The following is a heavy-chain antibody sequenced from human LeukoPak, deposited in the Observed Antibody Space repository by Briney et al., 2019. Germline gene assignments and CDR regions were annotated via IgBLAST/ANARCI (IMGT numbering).Heavy chain of an antibody. Sequence: GGSLRLSCAASGFTFSSYWMSWVRQAPGKGPEWVANIKQDGSEKYYVDSVKGRFTISRDNAKNSLYLQMNSLRAEDTAVYYCARVGAAAGTLYYYYGMDVWGKGTTVTVSS. CDR1: GFTFSSYW. V-gene: IGHV3-7*03. CDR2: IKQDGSEK. D-gene: IGHD6-13*01. J-gene: IGHJ6*04. CDR3: ARVGAAAGTLYYYYGMDV.